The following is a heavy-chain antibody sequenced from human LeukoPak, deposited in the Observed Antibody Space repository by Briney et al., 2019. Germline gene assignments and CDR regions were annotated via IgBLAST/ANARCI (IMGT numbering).Heavy chain of an antibody. CDR1: GITFRNYW. Sequence: GRSLRLSCAASGITFRNYWMHWVRQTPGKGLVWVSHIIQDGTGTFYADSVKGRFTISRDNAKNTLYLQMNNLRAEDTAVYYCATDDYRGLGYWGQGTLVTVSS. CDR3: ATDDYRGLGY. V-gene: IGHV3-74*01. CDR2: IIQDGTGT. D-gene: IGHD3-16*01. J-gene: IGHJ4*02.